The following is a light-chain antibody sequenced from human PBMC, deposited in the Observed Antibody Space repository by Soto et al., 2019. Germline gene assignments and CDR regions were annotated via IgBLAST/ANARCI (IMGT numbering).Light chain of an antibody. Sequence: EIVLTQSPATLSLSPGERATLSCRARPSVTNYLAWYQQKPGQPPRLLIYGAFNRAAGIPARFSGSGSGTDFTLTISSPEPEDSAVYYCQQRNIWPPVTFGQGTRLEI. J-gene: IGKJ5*01. CDR3: QQRNIWPPVT. CDR1: PSVTNY. CDR2: GAF. V-gene: IGKV3-11*01.